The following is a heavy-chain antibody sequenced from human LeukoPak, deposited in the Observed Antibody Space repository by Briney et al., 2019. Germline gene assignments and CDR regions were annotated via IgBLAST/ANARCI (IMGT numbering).Heavy chain of an antibody. D-gene: IGHD6-13*01. CDR1: GFLLSTSGVG. CDR2: IYWDDDK. Sequence: SGPTLVNPTQTLTLTCTFSGFLLSTSGVGVGWIRHPPGKALEWLALIYWDDDKRYSPSLKSRLTITKDTSKNQVVLTMTNMDPVDTATYYCAHRLGYIAAAGYDHWGQGTLVTVSS. V-gene: IGHV2-5*02. J-gene: IGHJ4*02. CDR3: AHRLGYIAAAGYDH.